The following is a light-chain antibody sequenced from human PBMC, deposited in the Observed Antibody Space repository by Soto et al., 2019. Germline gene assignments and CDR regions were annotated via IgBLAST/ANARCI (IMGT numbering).Light chain of an antibody. CDR3: CSYAGSYTLV. Sequence: QSALTQPRSVSGSPGQSVTISCTGTSSDVGAYNYVSRYQQHPGKVPKLMIYDVSRRPSGVPDRFSGSKSGNTASLTISGLQADDEADYYCCSYAGSYTLVFGGGTKVTVL. V-gene: IGLV2-11*01. CDR1: SSDVGAYNY. CDR2: DVS. J-gene: IGLJ3*02.